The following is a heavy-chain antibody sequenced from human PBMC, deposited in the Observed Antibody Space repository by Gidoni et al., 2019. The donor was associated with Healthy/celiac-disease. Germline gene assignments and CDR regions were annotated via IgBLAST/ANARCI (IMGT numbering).Heavy chain of an antibody. CDR1: GGTFSSYA. CDR2: FIPTFGTA. CDR3: ARGGGGKTPPAHYYYYGMDV. J-gene: IGHJ6*02. D-gene: IGHD3-16*01. Sequence: QVQLVQSGAEVKKPGSSAKVSCKASGGTFSSYAISWGRQAPGQGLEWRGGFIPTFGTANYEQRFQGRVTMTADESTSTAYMGLSSLRSGETAVDYGARGGGGKTPPAHYYYYGMDVWGQGTTVTVSS. V-gene: IGHV1-69*01.